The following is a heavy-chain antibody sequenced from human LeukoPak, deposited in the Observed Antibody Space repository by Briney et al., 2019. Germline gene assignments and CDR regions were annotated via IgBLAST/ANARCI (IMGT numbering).Heavy chain of an antibody. CDR2: IYTSGST. CDR3: ARTRFYDILTGYDYYGMDV. CDR1: GGSISSYY. D-gene: IGHD3-9*01. V-gene: IGHV4-4*07. Sequence: PSETLSPTCTVSGGSISSYYWSWIRQPAGKGLEWIGRIYTSGSTNYNPSLKSRVTMSVDTSKNQFSLKLSSVTAADTAVYYCARTRFYDILTGYDYYGMDVWGQGTTVTVSS. J-gene: IGHJ6*02.